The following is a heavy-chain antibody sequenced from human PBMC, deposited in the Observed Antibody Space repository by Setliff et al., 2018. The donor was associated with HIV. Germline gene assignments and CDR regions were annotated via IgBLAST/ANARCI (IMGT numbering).Heavy chain of an antibody. CDR3: ARHGPGGSYDILTGFDY. CDR2: LYFSGRT. V-gene: IGHV4-39*01. J-gene: IGHJ4*02. CDR1: GGSIGSTSFY. D-gene: IGHD3-9*01. Sequence: ETLSLTCIVSGGSIGSTSFYGGWIRQPPGKGLEWIGTLYFSGRTYYSPSLKSRVAMSVDKSKNQFSLKLSSVTAADTAVYYCARHGPGGSYDILTGFDYWGQGTLVTVSS.